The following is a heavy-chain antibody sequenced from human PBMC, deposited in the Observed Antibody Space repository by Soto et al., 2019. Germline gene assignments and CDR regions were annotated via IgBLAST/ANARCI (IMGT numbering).Heavy chain of an antibody. CDR2: ISGSGGST. J-gene: IGHJ4*02. Sequence: GGSLRLSCAASGFTFSSYAMSWVRQAPGKGLEWVSAISGSGGSTYYADSVKGRFTTSRDNSKNTLYLQMNSLRAEDTAVYYCAKDQSMVRGVIDYWGQGTLVTVSS. V-gene: IGHV3-23*01. CDR1: GFTFSSYA. D-gene: IGHD3-10*01. CDR3: AKDQSMVRGVIDY.